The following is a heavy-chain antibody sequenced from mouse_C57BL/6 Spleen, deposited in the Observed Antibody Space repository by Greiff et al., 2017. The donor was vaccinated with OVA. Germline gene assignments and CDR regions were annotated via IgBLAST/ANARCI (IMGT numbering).Heavy chain of an antibody. CDR3: TWEYDYDGFAY. V-gene: IGHV1-5*01. D-gene: IGHD2-4*01. CDR2: IYPGNSDT. Sequence: EVQLQQSGTVLARPGASVKLSCTTSGYTFTSYWMHWVKQRPGQGLEWIGDIYPGNSDTSYNQKFKGKAKLTADTSASTAYMELSSLTYEDSAVYYCTWEYDYDGFAYWGQGTLVTVSA. J-gene: IGHJ3*01. CDR1: GYTFTSYW.